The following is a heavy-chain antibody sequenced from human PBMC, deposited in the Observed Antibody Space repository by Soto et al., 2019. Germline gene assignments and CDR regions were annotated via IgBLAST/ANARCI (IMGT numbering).Heavy chain of an antibody. CDR2: IIPIFGTA. CDR1: GGTFSSYA. V-gene: IGHV1-69*13. J-gene: IGHJ6*02. Sequence: ASVKGSCKASGGTFSSYAISWVRQAPGQGLEWMGGIIPIFGTANYAQKFQGRVTITADESTSTAYMELSSLRSEDTAVYYCARALGDILTGYYKSPYYYGMDVWG. CDR3: ARALGDILTGYYKSPYYYGMDV. D-gene: IGHD3-9*01.